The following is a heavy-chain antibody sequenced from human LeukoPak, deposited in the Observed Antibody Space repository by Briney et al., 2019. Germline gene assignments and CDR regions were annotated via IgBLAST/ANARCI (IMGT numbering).Heavy chain of an antibody. CDR3: ARGVGISGDKTEYYYYGMDV. J-gene: IGHJ6*02. Sequence: SVKVSCKASGSTFSRFGISWVRQAPGQGLEWMGRIAPIIGKTNSAQKFQDRVTFTADKSTTTVYMELSSLRSEDTAVYFCARGVGISGDKTEYYYYGMDVWGQGTTVTVSS. V-gene: IGHV1-69*04. D-gene: IGHD2-15*01. CDR2: IAPIIGKT. CDR1: GSTFSRFG.